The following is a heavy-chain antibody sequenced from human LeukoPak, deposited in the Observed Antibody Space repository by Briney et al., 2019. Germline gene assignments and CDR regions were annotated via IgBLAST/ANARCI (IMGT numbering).Heavy chain of an antibody. CDR2: IKNDETEV. CDR1: GLTFSNYW. Sequence: PGGSLRLSCAASGLTFSNYWMTWIRQTPEKGLEWVASIKNDETEVHYVDSVKGRFTISRDNAKNSLYLQMNSLRAEDTAVYYCARSWLIVGATPPTDVWGQGTTVSVSS. CDR3: ARSWLIVGATPPTDV. V-gene: IGHV3-7*01. J-gene: IGHJ6*02. D-gene: IGHD1-26*01.